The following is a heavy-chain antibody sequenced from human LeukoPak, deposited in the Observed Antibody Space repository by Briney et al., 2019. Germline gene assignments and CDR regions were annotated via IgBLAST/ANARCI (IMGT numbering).Heavy chain of an antibody. CDR1: GGSFSGYY. V-gene: IGHV4-34*01. J-gene: IGHJ3*02. CDR2: INHSGST. Sequence: SETLSLTCAVYGGSFSGYYWSWIRQPPGKGLEWIGEINHSGSTNYNPSLKRRVTISVDTSKNQFSLKLSSVTAADTAVYYCTRGRWFGELSVAFDIWGQGTMVTVSS. D-gene: IGHD3-10*01. CDR3: TRGRWFGELSVAFDI.